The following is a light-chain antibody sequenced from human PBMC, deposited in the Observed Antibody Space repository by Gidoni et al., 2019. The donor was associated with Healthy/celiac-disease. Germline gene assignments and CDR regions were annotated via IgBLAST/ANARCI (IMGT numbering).Light chain of an antibody. CDR3: QQYCSSPPLT. V-gene: IGKV3-20*01. Sequence: SVLQQPPGTPSMSPGERATLSCRARQSVSSSYLAWYQQKPGQAPRLLIYGASSRATGIPDRFSGSGSGTDFTLTISRLEPEDFAVYYCQQYCSSPPLTFGGGTKVEIK. CDR2: GAS. CDR1: QSVSSSY. J-gene: IGKJ4*01.